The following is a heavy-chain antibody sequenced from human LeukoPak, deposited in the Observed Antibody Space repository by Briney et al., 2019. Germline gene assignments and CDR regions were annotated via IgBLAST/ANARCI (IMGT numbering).Heavy chain of an antibody. CDR2: ITTSGGST. CDR3: VCYDNAAEYFHY. V-gene: IGHV3-23*01. J-gene: IGHJ1*01. Sequence: GGSLRLSCAASGFTVSSNYMSWVRQAPGKGLEWVSSITTSGGSTSYADSVRGRFTISRDNSKNTLYLQMNSLRAEDTALYYCVCYDNAAEYFHYWGQGTLVTVSS. CDR1: GFTVSSNY. D-gene: IGHD3-22*01.